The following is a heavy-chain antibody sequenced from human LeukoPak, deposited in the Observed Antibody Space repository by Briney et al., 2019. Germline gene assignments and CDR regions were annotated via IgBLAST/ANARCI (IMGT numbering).Heavy chain of an antibody. CDR1: GITFSIHA. V-gene: IGHV3-64D*06. CDR2: ISDNGGMT. D-gene: IGHD6-19*01. CDR3: YVSGWTEDIDN. Sequence: GGSLRLSCSASGITFSIHAMHWVRQAPGKGLEYVSAISDNGGMTFYADSVKGRFTISRDNSKNTLYLQMSSLRGEDTAVYYCYVSGWTEDIDNWGQGTLVTVSS. J-gene: IGHJ4*02.